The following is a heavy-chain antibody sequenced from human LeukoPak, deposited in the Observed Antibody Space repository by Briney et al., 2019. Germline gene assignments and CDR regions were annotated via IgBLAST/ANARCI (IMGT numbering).Heavy chain of an antibody. CDR2: IFYSGST. Sequence: SETLSLTCTVSGGSISSYYWSWIRQPPGKGLEWIGNIFYSGSTNYNPSLKSRVTMSVDTSKNHFSLRLTSVTAADTAMYYCARARTLEFWGQGTLVTVSS. D-gene: IGHD5-12*01. CDR3: ARARTLEF. V-gene: IGHV4-59*01. J-gene: IGHJ4*02. CDR1: GGSISSYY.